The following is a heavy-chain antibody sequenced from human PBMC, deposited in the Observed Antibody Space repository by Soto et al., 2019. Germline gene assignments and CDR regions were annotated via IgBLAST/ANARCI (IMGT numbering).Heavy chain of an antibody. CDR3: ARSKGRSTILEIYYYYYYGMDV. V-gene: IGHV1-69*06. J-gene: IGHJ6*02. CDR2: IIPIPGTA. Sequence: QVQLVQSGAEVKKPGSSVKVSCKASGGTFGSYAISWVRQAPGQGLEWRGGIIPIPGTANYAQKFQGRVTIAADKSTSKAYMKLGSLRSEDTAVNYCARSKGRSTILEIYYYYYYGMDVWGQGTTVTVSS. CDR1: GGTFGSYA. D-gene: IGHD2-2*01.